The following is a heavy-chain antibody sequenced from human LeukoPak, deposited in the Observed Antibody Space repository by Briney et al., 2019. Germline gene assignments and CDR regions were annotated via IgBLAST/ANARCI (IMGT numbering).Heavy chain of an antibody. CDR1: GFTFSSYA. J-gene: IGHJ4*02. Sequence: GGSLRLSCVASGFTFSSYAMSWVRQAPGKGLEWVSAISGSGGSTYYADSVKGRFTISRDNSKNTLYLQMNSLRAEDTAVYYCAKLTRPLVVVVAATLGNYFDYWGQGTLVTVSS. CDR3: AKLTRPLVVVVAATLGNYFDY. V-gene: IGHV3-23*01. CDR2: ISGSGGST. D-gene: IGHD2-15*01.